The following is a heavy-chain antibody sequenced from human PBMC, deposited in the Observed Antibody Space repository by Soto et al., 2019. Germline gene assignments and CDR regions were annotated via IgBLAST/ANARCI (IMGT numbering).Heavy chain of an antibody. CDR2: IFYSGST. D-gene: IGHD3-22*01. CDR1: GGSISSSAYY. CDR3: ARHPATVIVGAPYLGWFDP. J-gene: IGHJ5*02. V-gene: IGHV4-39*01. Sequence: SETLSLTCTVSGGSISSSAYYWGWIRQPPGKGLEWIGTIFYSGSTYYNPSLKSRVTIFVNTSKNNFSLRLSSVTAADTAVYYCARHPATVIVGAPYLGWFDPRGQGTLVTVSS.